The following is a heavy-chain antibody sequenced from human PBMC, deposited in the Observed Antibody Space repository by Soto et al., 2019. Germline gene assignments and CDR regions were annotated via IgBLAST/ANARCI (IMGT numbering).Heavy chain of an antibody. Sequence: DVQLVESGGGLVKPGGSLRLSCAASGFSFSSHAMNWVRQAPGRGLEWVSSISSTSSYIHHAASVKGRVTISRDNAKSSLYLQLAGLRVDDTGVYYCVRDGRLQLQGEFFDHWGQGILVTVSS. J-gene: IGHJ5*02. V-gene: IGHV3-21*06. CDR3: VRDGRLQLQGEFFDH. CDR1: GFSFSSHA. CDR2: ISSTSSYI. D-gene: IGHD2-21*02.